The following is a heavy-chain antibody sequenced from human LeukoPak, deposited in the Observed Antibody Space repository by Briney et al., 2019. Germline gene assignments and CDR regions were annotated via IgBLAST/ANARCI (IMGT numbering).Heavy chain of an antibody. J-gene: IGHJ4*02. CDR1: GFTFSGYW. CDR2: INTDGSTT. V-gene: IGHV3-74*01. CDR3: ARVGVGATFDY. D-gene: IGHD1-26*01. Sequence: GGSLRLSCAVSGFTFSGYWMYWVRQSPGTGLVWVSRINTDGSTTTYADTVKGRFTISRDNAKNTLYLQMDSLRVDDTAVYYCARVGVGATFDYWGQGILVTVSS.